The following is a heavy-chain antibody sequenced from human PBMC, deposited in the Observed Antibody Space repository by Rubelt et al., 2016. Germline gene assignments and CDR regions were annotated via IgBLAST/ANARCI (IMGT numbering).Heavy chain of an antibody. CDR1: GYSISSGYY. Sequence: QVQLQESGPGLVKPSETLSLTCTVSGYSISSGYYWGWIRQPPGKGLEWIGSIYQSGSTSYNPSLKSRVTISVDTSKNQFSRTLGSVTAADTAVYYCARALAGYASGRGWFDPWGQGTLVTVSS. D-gene: IGHD3-10*01. V-gene: IGHV4-38-2*02. J-gene: IGHJ5*02. CDR2: IYQSGST. CDR3: ARALAGYASGRGWFDP.